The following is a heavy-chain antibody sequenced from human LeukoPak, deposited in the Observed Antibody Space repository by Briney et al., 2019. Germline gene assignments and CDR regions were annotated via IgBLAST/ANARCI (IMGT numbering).Heavy chain of an antibody. D-gene: IGHD3-10*01. CDR2: IYHSGGT. J-gene: IGHJ3*02. Sequence: SETLSLTCAVSGYSISSGYYWGWIRQPPGKGLEWIGSIYHSGGTYYNPSLKSRVTISVDTSKNQFSLKLSSVTAADTAVYYCARYMVRGVIYPLNDAFDIWGQGTMVTVSS. V-gene: IGHV4-38-2*01. CDR3: ARYMVRGVIYPLNDAFDI. CDR1: GYSISSGYY.